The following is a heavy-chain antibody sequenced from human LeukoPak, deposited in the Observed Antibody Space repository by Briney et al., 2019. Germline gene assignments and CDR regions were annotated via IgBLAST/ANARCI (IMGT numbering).Heavy chain of an antibody. CDR2: VRSDGTNK. D-gene: IGHD6-6*01. CDR3: ARIGYSSSSLDY. Sequence: GGSLRLSCAASGFTFSTYGMHWVRQAPGKGLEWVAFVRSDGTNKYYADSVKGRFTISRDNPKNTLALQMNSLRAEDTAVYFCARIGYSSSSLDYWGQGTLVTVSS. J-gene: IGHJ4*02. V-gene: IGHV3-30*02. CDR1: GFTFSTYG.